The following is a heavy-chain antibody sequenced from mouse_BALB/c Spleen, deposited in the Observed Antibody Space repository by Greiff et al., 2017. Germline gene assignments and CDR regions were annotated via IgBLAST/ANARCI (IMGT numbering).Heavy chain of an antibody. CDR1: GFNIKDTY. D-gene: IGHD2-4*01. CDR2: IDPANGNT. V-gene: IGHV14-3*02. Sequence: VHVKQSGAELVKPGASVKLSCTASGFNIKDTYMHWVKQRPEQGLEWIGRIDPANGNTKYDPKFQGKATITADTSSNTAYLQLSSLTSEDTAVYYCAIYYDYDFDYWGQGTTLTVSS. CDR3: AIYYDYDFDY. J-gene: IGHJ2*01.